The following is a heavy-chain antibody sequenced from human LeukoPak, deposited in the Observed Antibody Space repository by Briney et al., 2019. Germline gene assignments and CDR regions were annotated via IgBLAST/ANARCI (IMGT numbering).Heavy chain of an antibody. Sequence: GGSLRLSCAASGFTFSSYSMNWVRQAPGKGLEWVSSISSSSYIYYADSVKGRFTISRDNAKNSLYLQMNSLRAEDTAVYYCARDFTPRAAGIQDAFDIWGQGTMVTVSS. CDR2: ISSSSYI. D-gene: IGHD6-13*01. V-gene: IGHV3-21*01. CDR3: ARDFTPRAAGIQDAFDI. CDR1: GFTFSSYS. J-gene: IGHJ3*02.